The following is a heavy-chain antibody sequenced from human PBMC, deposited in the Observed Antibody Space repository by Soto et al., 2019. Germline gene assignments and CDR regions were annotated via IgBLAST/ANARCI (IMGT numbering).Heavy chain of an antibody. CDR3: ARAPGEFYYYYYMDV. CDR1: GFTFSSYS. CDR2: ISSSSSYI. D-gene: IGHD3-10*01. J-gene: IGHJ6*03. V-gene: IGHV3-21*01. Sequence: GGSLRLSCAASGFTFSSYSMNWVRQAPGKGLEWVSSISSSSSYIYYADSVKGRFTISRDNAKNSLYLQMNSLRAEDTAVYYCARAPGEFYYYYYMDVWGKGTTVTVSS.